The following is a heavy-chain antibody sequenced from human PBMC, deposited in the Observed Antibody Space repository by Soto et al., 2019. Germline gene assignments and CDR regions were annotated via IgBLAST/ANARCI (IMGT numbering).Heavy chain of an antibody. J-gene: IGHJ4*02. Sequence: GESLKISCKGSGYSFAGYWITWVRQKPGKGLEWVGRIDPSDSQTYYSPSFRGHVTISVTKSITTVFLQWSSLRASDTAMYYCARQIYDSNTGPNFQYYFDSWGQGTPVTVSS. D-gene: IGHD5-12*01. CDR2: IDPSDSQT. CDR1: GYSFAGYW. CDR3: ARQIYDSNTGPNFQYYFDS. V-gene: IGHV5-10-1*01.